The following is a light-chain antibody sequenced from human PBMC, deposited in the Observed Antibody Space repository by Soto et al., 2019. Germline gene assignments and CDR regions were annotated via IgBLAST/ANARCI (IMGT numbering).Light chain of an antibody. CDR2: AAS. CDR1: QGISNY. J-gene: IGKJ5*01. CDR3: QHLDSYPIT. Sequence: DIHLTQSQSFRSSSVVDRVTITCRASQGISNYVLWYQQKPGKAPKLLIYAASTLQSGADLMVRVGGSVTDFTLTISSLKPEDFAIYYCQHLDSYPITFGQGTRLEIK. V-gene: IGKV1-9*01.